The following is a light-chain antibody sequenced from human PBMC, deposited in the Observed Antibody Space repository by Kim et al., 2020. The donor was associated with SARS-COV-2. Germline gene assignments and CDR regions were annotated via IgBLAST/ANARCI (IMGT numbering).Light chain of an antibody. Sequence: PGKPPRITCGGNNIGSKGVHWYQQKQGQAPVLVIYYDSDRPSGIPERFSGSNSGNTATLTISRVEAGDEADYYCQVWDSSSDHWVFGGGTQLTVL. CDR1: NIGSKG. J-gene: IGLJ3*02. CDR3: QVWDSSSDHWV. CDR2: YDS. V-gene: IGLV3-21*04.